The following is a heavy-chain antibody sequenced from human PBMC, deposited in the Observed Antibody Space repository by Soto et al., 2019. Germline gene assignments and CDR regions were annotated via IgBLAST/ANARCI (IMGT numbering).Heavy chain of an antibody. V-gene: IGHV3-23*01. Sequence: PGGSLRLSCAASGFTFSSYAMSWVRQAPGKGLEWASAISGSGGSTYYADSVKGRFTISRDNSKNTLYLQMNSLRAEDTAVYYCAKVTYSSGWRRYYYYGMDVWGQGTMVTVSS. CDR1: GFTFSSYA. CDR3: AKVTYSSGWRRYYYYGMDV. D-gene: IGHD6-19*01. CDR2: ISGSGGST. J-gene: IGHJ6*02.